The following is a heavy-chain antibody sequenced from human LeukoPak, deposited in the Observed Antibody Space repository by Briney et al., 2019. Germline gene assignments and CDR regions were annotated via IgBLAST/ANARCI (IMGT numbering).Heavy chain of an antibody. D-gene: IGHD6-6*01. CDR1: GFTFSRYG. V-gene: IGHV3-23*01. CDR3: ARANRIAARFSLFYYYYYYMDV. CDR2: ISGNGADT. J-gene: IGHJ6*03. Sequence: PGGSLRLSCATSGFTFSRYGMSWVRQAPGKGLEWVSAISGNGADTYYADAVKGRFTISRDNAKNTLYLQMNSLRAEDTAVYYCARANRIAARFSLFYYYYYYMDVWGKGTTVTVSS.